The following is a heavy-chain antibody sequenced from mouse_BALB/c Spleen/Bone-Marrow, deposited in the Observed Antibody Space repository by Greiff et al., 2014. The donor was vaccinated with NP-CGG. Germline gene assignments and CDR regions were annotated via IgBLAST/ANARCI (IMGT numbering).Heavy chain of an antibody. CDR3: AKHTLRYYAMDY. CDR2: IWGCGST. J-gene: IGHJ4*01. CDR1: GFSLTDYG. D-gene: IGHD1-1*01. Sequence: VQGVESGPGLVAPSQSLSITCTVSGFSLTDYGVSWIRQPPGKGLEWLGVIWGCGSTYYNSSLKSRLSISKDNSKSQVFLKMNNLQTDDTAMYYCAKHTLRYYAMDYWGQGTSVTVSS. V-gene: IGHV2-6-5*01.